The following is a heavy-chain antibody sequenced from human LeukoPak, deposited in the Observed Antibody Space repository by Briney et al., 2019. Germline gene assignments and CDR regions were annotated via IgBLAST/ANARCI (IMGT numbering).Heavy chain of an antibody. V-gene: IGHV3-21*01. Sequence: GGSLRLSCAASGFTFSSYSVNWVRQAPRKGLEWVSFISTGSSYIYYADSVKGRFTISRDNAKNSLYLQMNSLRAEDTAVYYCARFDGGDYYYGMDVWGQGTTVTVSS. CDR3: ARFDGGDYYYGMDV. CDR1: GFTFSSYS. CDR2: ISTGSSYI. D-gene: IGHD3-16*01. J-gene: IGHJ6*02.